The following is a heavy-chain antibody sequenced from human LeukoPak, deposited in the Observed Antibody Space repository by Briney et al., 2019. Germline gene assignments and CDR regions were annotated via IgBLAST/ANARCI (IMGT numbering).Heavy chain of an antibody. CDR1: GFSFRTYI. D-gene: IGHD4/OR15-4a*01. V-gene: IGHV3-23*01. J-gene: IGHJ5*01. Sequence: GGSLRLSCTASGFSFRTYIVAWVRQVPGKGLEWISASSGDAITTYYAVPVKGRFTISRDNFRNTLSLQMDSLRADDSAVYYCAKDASPYSNYAVRWFDSWGQGTLVTVSS. CDR3: AKDASPYSNYAVRWFDS. CDR2: SSGDAITT.